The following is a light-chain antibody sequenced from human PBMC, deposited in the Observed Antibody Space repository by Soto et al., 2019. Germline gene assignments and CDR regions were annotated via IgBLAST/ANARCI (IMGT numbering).Light chain of an antibody. J-gene: IGLJ3*02. V-gene: IGLV2-23*02. CDR1: SSDVGSYNL. CDR3: CSYAGPWV. CDR2: EVS. Sequence: QYALTQPASVSGSPGQSITISCTGTSSDVGSYNLVSWYQQHPGKAPKLMIYEVSKRPSGVSNRFSGSKSGNTASLTISGLQAEDEADYYCCSYAGPWVFGGGTALTVL.